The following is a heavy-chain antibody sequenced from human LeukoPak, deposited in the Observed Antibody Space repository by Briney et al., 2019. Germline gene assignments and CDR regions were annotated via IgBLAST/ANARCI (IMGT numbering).Heavy chain of an antibody. CDR1: GYTFTGYY. D-gene: IGHD3-22*01. J-gene: IGHJ3*02. CDR3: ARDPGMYYYDSSGYSDAFDI. Sequence: ASAKVSCKASGYTFTGYYMHWVRQAPGQGLEWMGWINPNSGGTNYAQKFQGRVTMTRDTSISTAYMELSRLRSDDTAVYYCARDPGMYYYDSSGYSDAFDIWGQGTMVTVSS. V-gene: IGHV1-2*02. CDR2: INPNSGGT.